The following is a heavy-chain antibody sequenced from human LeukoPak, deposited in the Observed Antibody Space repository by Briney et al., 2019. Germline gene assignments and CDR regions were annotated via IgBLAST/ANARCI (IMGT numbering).Heavy chain of an antibody. V-gene: IGHV4-34*01. CDR1: GGSFSGYY. CDR3: ARGDSSGCSDY. CDR2: INHSGST. Sequence: SETLSLTCAVYGGSFSGYYWSWIRQPPGKGLEWIGEINHSGSTNYNPSLKSRVTISVDTSKNQFSLKLSSVTAADTAVYYCARGDSSGCSDYWGQGTLVTVSS. J-gene: IGHJ4*02. D-gene: IGHD6-19*01.